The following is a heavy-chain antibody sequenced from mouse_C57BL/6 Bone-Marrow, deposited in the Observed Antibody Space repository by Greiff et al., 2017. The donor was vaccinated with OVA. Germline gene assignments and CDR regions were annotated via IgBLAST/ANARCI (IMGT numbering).Heavy chain of an antibody. CDR2: ISSGGSYT. D-gene: IGHD2-4*01. CDR3: ARSPYDYDYYYAMDY. J-gene: IGHJ4*01. Sequence: EVQLVESGGDLVKPGGSLKLSCAASGFTFSSYGMSWVRQTPDKRLEWVATISSGGSYTYYPDSVKGRFTISRDNAKNTLYLQMSSLKSEDTAMYYCARSPYDYDYYYAMDYWGQGTSVTVSS. V-gene: IGHV5-6*01. CDR1: GFTFSSYG.